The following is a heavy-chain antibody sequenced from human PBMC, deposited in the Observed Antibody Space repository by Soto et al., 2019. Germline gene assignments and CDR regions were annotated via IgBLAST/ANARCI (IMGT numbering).Heavy chain of an antibody. J-gene: IGHJ4*02. CDR1: GFTFSSYD. V-gene: IGHV3-13*01. D-gene: IGHD6-13*01. CDR2: IGVAGDT. CDR3: ASGGWGSRWYAGGSRIDY. Sequence: EVQLVESGGGLVQPGGSLRLSCAASGFTFSSYDMHWVRQVAGKGLEWVSAIGVAGDTYYPDSVKGRFTISRENAKNSLYLQMNSLRAEDTAVYYCASGGWGSRWYAGGSRIDYWGQGTLVTVSS.